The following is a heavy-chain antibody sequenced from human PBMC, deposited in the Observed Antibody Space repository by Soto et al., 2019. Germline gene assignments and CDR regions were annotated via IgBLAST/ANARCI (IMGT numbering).Heavy chain of an antibody. J-gene: IGHJ3*02. CDR2: IYPGDSDT. CDR1: GYSFINYW. Sequence: GESLKISCKGSGYSFINYWIGWVRQMPGKGLEWMGIIYPGDSDTRYSPSFQGQVTISADKSVSTAYLQWSTLKASDSAMFYCARGPYYHASGGRFWAFDIWGQGTMVTVSS. V-gene: IGHV5-51*01. D-gene: IGHD3-10*01. CDR3: ARGPYYHASGGRFWAFDI.